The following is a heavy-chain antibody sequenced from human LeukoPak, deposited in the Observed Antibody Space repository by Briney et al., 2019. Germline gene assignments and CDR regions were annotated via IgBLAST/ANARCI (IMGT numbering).Heavy chain of an antibody. CDR3: ARDAWLVGTTNLYYFDY. V-gene: IGHV1-2*02. CDR2: IIPTSGGT. CDR1: GYTFTDYY. J-gene: IGHJ4*02. D-gene: IGHD1-26*01. Sequence: ASVKVSCKASGYTFTDYYMHWMRQAPGQGPEWMGWIIPTSGGTNYAQKFQGRVTMTRDTSITTAYMELSRLRSDDTAVYYCARDAWLVGTTNLYYFDYWGQGALVTVSS.